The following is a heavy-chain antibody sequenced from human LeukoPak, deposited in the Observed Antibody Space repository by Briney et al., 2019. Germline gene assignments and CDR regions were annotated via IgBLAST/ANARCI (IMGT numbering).Heavy chain of an antibody. D-gene: IGHD5-24*01. CDR1: GGSISSSSYY. CDR2: IYTSGST. CDR3: ARGRDGYNAD. J-gene: IGHJ4*02. Sequence: SETLSLTCTVSGGSISSSSYYWSWIRQPAGKGLEWIGRIYTSGSTNYNPSLKSRVTISVDTSKNHFSLKVSSVTAADTAVYYCARGRDGYNADWGQGTLVTVSS. V-gene: IGHV4-61*02.